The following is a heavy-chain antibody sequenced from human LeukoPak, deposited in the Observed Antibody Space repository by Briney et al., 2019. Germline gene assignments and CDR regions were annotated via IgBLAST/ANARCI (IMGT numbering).Heavy chain of an antibody. CDR3: ASAPIGDGSGYEP. Sequence: SETLSLTCTVSGGSISSGGYYWSWIRQHPGTGLEWIGYIYYSGSTYYNPSLKSRVTISVDTSKNQFSLKLSSVTAADTAVYYCASAPIGDGSGYEPWGQGTLVTVSS. V-gene: IGHV4-30-4*08. J-gene: IGHJ5*02. CDR2: IYYSGST. D-gene: IGHD3-22*01. CDR1: GGSISSGGYY.